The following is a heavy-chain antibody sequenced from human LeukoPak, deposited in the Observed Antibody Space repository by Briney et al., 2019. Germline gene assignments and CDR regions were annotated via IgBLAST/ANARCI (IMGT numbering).Heavy chain of an antibody. V-gene: IGHV4-39*07. CDR3: ARIARNNGVCYT. D-gene: IGHD2-8*01. CDR2: IYYSGST. Sequence: SETLSLTCTVSGGSISSSAGHSWGWIRQPPGKGLEWIGSIYYSGSTYYNPSLKSRVTISVDTSKNQFSLKLSSVTAADTAVYYCARIARNNGVCYTWGQGTLVTVSS. CDR1: GGSISSSAGHS. J-gene: IGHJ5*02.